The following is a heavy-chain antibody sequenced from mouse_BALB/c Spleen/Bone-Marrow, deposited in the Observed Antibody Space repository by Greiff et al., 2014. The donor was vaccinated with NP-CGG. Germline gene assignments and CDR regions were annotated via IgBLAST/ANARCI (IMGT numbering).Heavy chain of an antibody. Sequence: DVLLLHSGVCFLQPVLSLTLSCASSAFPFSPYALSWVRPPPDPILSLVAPLSRGGTYTYYPDSVKGRFTISRDNAKNTLYLQMSSLRSEDTAICYCARTPYYRYDDYYAMDYWGRGTSVTVSS. J-gene: IGHJ4*01. D-gene: IGHD2-14*01. V-gene: IGHV5-9-1*01. CDR1: AFPFSPYA. CDR2: LSRGGTYT. CDR3: ARTPYYRYDDYYAMDY.